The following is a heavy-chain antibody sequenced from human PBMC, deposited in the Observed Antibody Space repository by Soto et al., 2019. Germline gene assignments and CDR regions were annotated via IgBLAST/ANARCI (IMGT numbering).Heavy chain of an antibody. CDR3: ARVSGHSSWEYNWFDP. D-gene: IGHD6-13*01. CDR1: GGTFSSYA. J-gene: IGHJ5*02. CDR2: IIPIFGTA. V-gene: IGHV1-69*06. Sequence: QAQLVQSGAEVKKPGSSVKVSCKASGGTFSSYAISWVRQAPGQGLEWMGGIIPIFGTANYAQKFQGRVTITADKSTSTAYMELSSLRSEDTAVYYCARVSGHSSWEYNWFDPWGQGTLVTVSS.